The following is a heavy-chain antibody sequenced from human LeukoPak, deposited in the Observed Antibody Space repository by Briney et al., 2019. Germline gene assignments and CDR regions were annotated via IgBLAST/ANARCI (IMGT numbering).Heavy chain of an antibody. Sequence: SETLSLTCTVSGYSISSGYYWGWIRQPPGKGLEWIGSIYHSGSTYYNPSLKGRVTISVDTSKNQFSLKLSSVTAADTAVYYCARDRIAVADPPNWFDPWGQGTLVTVSS. D-gene: IGHD6-19*01. V-gene: IGHV4-38-2*02. CDR2: IYHSGST. CDR1: GYSISSGYY. CDR3: ARDRIAVADPPNWFDP. J-gene: IGHJ5*02.